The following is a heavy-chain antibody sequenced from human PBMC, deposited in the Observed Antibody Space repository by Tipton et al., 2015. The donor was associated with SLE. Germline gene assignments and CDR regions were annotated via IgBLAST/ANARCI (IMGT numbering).Heavy chain of an antibody. CDR1: GFTFSSYE. J-gene: IGHJ3*02. Sequence: SLRLSCAASGFTFSSYEINWVRQAPGKGLEWVSYISVSGSTIYYADSVKGRFTISRDNAKNSLYLQMNSLRAEDTAVYYCAEGYLAFDIWGQGTMVTVSS. V-gene: IGHV3-48*03. CDR3: AEGYLAFDI. CDR2: ISVSGSTI. D-gene: IGHD3-16*02.